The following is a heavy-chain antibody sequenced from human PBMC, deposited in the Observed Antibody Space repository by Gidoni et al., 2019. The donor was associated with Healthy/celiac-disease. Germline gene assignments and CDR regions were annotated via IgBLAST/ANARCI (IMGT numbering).Heavy chain of an antibody. J-gene: IGHJ4*02. CDR2: INHSGST. V-gene: IGHV4-34*01. CDR1: GGSFSGYY. Sequence: QLQLQQWGAGLLKPSATLSLTCAVYGGSFSGYYWSWTRQHPGKGLEWIGEINHSGSTNYNPSLKSRVTISVDTSKNQFSLKLSSVTAADTAVYYCASGDYVDYWGQGTLVTVSS. CDR3: ASGDYVDY.